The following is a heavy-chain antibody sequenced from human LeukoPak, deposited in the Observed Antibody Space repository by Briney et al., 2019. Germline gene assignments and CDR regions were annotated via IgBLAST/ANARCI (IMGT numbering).Heavy chain of an antibody. Sequence: PGGSLRLSCAASGFTFDDYAMHWVRQAPGKGLEWVSGISWNSGSIGYADSVKGRFTISRDNAKNSLYLQMNSLRAEDTALYYCAKDIGSSGWYDPGAFDIWGQGTMVTVSS. CDR2: ISWNSGSI. J-gene: IGHJ3*02. CDR1: GFTFDDYA. CDR3: AKDIGSSGWYDPGAFDI. V-gene: IGHV3-9*01. D-gene: IGHD6-19*01.